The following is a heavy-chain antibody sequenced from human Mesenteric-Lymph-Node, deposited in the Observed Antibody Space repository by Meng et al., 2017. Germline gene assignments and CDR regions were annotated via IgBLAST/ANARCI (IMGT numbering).Heavy chain of an antibody. CDR1: GYTFTSYY. CDR2: INPSGGST. Sequence: ASVKVSCKASGYTFTSYYMHWVRQAPGQGLEWMGIINPSGGSTSYAQKFQGRVTMTRDTSTSTVYMELSSLRSEDTAVYYCARETIVDGGSYSLEYWGQGTLVTVSS. V-gene: IGHV1-46*01. D-gene: IGHD1-26*01. J-gene: IGHJ4*02. CDR3: ARETIVDGGSYSLEY.